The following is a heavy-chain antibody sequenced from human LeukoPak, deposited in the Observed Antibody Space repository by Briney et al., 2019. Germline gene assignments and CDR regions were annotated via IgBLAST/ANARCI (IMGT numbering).Heavy chain of an antibody. CDR1: GGSISSGDYY. J-gene: IGHJ3*02. CDR2: IYYSGST. V-gene: IGHV4-30-4*08. CDR3: ARDGSGSYGPHAFDI. D-gene: IGHD1-26*01. Sequence: PSQTLSLTCTVSGGSISSGDYYWSWIRQPPGKGLEWIGYIYYSGSTYYNPSLKSRVTISVDTSKNQFSLKLSSVTAADTAVYYCARDGSGSYGPHAFDIWGQGTMVTVSS.